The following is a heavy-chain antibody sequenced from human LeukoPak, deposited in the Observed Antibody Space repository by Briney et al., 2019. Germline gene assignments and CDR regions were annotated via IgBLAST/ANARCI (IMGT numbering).Heavy chain of an antibody. CDR3: ARDSAGNDY. V-gene: IGHV3-7*01. J-gene: IGHJ4*02. CDR2: IKQDGSEK. D-gene: IGHD6-13*01. Sequence: GGSLRLSCAASGFTFSTYWMSWVRQAPGKGLEWVADIKQDGSEKYYVDSVKGRFTISRDNAKNSLYLQMNSLRAEDTAMYYCARDSAGNDYWGQGTLVTVSS. CDR1: GFTFSTYW.